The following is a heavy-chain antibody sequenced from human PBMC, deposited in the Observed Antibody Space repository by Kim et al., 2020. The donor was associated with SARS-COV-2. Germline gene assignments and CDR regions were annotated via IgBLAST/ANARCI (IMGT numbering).Heavy chain of an antibody. CDR3: AKDRGPRSHFDWLFSGSAFDI. D-gene: IGHD3-9*01. CDR1: GFTFDDYA. V-gene: IGHV3-9*01. J-gene: IGHJ3*02. CDR2: ISWNSGSI. Sequence: GGSLRLSCAASGFTFDDYAMHWVQQAPGKGLEWVSGISWNSGSIGYADSVKGRFTISRDNAKNSLYLQMNSLRAEDTALYYCAKDRGPRSHFDWLFSGSAFDIWGQGTMVTVSS.